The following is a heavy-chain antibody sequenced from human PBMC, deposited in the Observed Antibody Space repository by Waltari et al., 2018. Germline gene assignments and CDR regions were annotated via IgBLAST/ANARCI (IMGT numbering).Heavy chain of an antibody. CDR3: VRGTNWNYVY. J-gene: IGHJ4*02. V-gene: IGHV4-31*03. CDR2: IFETGAT. D-gene: IGHD1-7*01. Sequence: QVQLQESGPGPVKPSQTLSLTCSVSGGSISSGGYYWTWIRQHPGKGLEWIGYIFETGATYYNPSLKSRLTISMDTSENQFSLKLTSVTAADTAVYYCVRGTNWNYVYWGQGTLVTVSS. CDR1: GGSISSGGYY.